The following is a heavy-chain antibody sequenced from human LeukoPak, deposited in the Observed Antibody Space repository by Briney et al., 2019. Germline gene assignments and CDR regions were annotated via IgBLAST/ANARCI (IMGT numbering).Heavy chain of an antibody. Sequence: GASVKVSCKASGGTLSSYAISWVRQAPGQGLEWMGGIIPIFGTANYAQKFQGRVTITADKSTSTAYMELSSLRSEDTAVYYCGVGGGYHDAFDIWGQGTMVTVSS. J-gene: IGHJ3*02. V-gene: IGHV1-69*06. CDR3: GVGGGYHDAFDI. D-gene: IGHD3-16*01. CDR2: IIPIFGTA. CDR1: GGTLSSYA.